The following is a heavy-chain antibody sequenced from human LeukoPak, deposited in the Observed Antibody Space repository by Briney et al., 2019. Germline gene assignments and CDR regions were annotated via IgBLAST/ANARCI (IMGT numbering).Heavy chain of an antibody. V-gene: IGHV3-74*01. J-gene: IGHJ4*02. D-gene: IGHD1-26*01. Sequence: GGSLRLSCAASGFTFSTYNMNWVRQAPGKGLVWVSRINSDGSSTSYADSVKGRFTISRDNAKNSLYLQMNSLRAEDTAVYYCARLGAGGYFDYWGQGTLVTVSS. CDR2: INSDGSST. CDR1: GFTFSTYN. CDR3: ARLGAGGYFDY.